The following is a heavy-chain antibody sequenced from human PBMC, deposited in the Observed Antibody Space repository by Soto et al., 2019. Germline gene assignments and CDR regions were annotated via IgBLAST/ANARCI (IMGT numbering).Heavy chain of an antibody. D-gene: IGHD6-13*01. V-gene: IGHV3-30*18. CDR2: ISYDGSNK. CDR1: GFTCSSYG. J-gene: IGHJ6*02. Sequence: GRSLILSCAASGFTCSSYGMHWVRQAPGKGLEWVAVISYDGSNKYYADSVKGRFTISRDNSKNTLYLQMNSLRAEDTAVYYCAKGIAAAGTVYYGMDVWGQGTTVT. CDR3: AKGIAAAGTVYYGMDV.